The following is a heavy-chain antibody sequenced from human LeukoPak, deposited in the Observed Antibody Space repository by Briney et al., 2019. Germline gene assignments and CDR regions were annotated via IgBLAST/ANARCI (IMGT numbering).Heavy chain of an antibody. D-gene: IGHD2-2*01. CDR1: GFTFSSYA. CDR3: ARDSYCSSTSCYQGHAFDI. V-gene: IGHV3-64*01. CDR2: ISSNGGST. J-gene: IGHJ3*02. Sequence: PGGSLRLSCAASGFTFSSYAMHWVRQAPGKGLEYVSAISSNGGSTYYANSVKGRFTISRDNSKNTLYLQMGSLRAEDMAVYYCARDSYCSSTSCYQGHAFDIWGQGTMVTVSS.